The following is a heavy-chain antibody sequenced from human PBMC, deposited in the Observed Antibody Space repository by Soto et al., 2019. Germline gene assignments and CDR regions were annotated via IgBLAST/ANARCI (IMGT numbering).Heavy chain of an antibody. V-gene: IGHV1-69*13. Sequence: SVKVSCKASGGTFSSYAISWVRQAPGQGXEWMGGIIPIFGTANYAQKFQGRVTITADESTSTAYMELSSLRSEDTAVYYCARSDTYNWNYGYYYYGMDVWGQGTTVTVSS. CDR3: ARSDTYNWNYGYYYYGMDV. CDR1: GGTFSSYA. D-gene: IGHD1-7*01. CDR2: IIPIFGTA. J-gene: IGHJ6*02.